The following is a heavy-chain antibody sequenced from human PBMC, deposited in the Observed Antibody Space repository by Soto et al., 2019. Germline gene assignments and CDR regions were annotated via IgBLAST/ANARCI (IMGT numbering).Heavy chain of an antibody. Sequence: QLQLVQSGPEVKKPGASVKVSCKVSGDTLSTFGISWVRQAPGQGLEWMAWSTPHNGNTNFAQKFQGRVTLTADTSVATAYMALRSLRSDDTGVYICARFNFTRSGDNSYYYMDVWGQGTTITVSS. CDR2: STPHNGNT. V-gene: IGHV1-18*04. CDR1: GDTLSTFG. J-gene: IGHJ6*03. CDR3: ARFNFTRSGDNSYYYMDV. D-gene: IGHD1-1*01.